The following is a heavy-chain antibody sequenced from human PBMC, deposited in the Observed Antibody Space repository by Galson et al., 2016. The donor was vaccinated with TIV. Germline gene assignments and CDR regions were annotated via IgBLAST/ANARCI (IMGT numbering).Heavy chain of an antibody. CDR2: TYYRSTWSN. V-gene: IGHV6-1*01. CDR3: ARATAPSHWLVIRFDS. Sequence: CAIPGDSVSSSTAAWNWNRHSPSRGREWVGRTYYRSTWSNDYAVSVKSRITINPDTSKNQFSLQLNSVTPEDTAVYYCARATAPSHWLVIRFDSWGQGTLVTVSS. D-gene: IGHD6-19*01. CDR1: GDSVSSSTAA. J-gene: IGHJ4*02.